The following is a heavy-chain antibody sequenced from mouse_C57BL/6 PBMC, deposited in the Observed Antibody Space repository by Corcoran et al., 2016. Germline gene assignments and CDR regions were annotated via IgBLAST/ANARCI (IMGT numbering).Heavy chain of an antibody. D-gene: IGHD1-2*01. Sequence: EVQLQQSGPELVKPGASVKISCKASGYTFTDYYMNWVKQSHGKSLEWIGDINPNNGGTSYNQKFKGKATLTVDKSSSTAYMELHSLTSEDSAVYYCARTAPSAWFAYWGQGTLVTVSA. CDR3: ARTAPSAWFAY. CDR1: GYTFTDYY. J-gene: IGHJ3*01. V-gene: IGHV1-26*01. CDR2: INPNNGGT.